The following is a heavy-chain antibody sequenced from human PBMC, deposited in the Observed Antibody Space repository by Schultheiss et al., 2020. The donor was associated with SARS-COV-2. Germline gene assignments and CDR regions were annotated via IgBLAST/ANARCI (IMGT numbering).Heavy chain of an antibody. D-gene: IGHD3-3*01. CDR3: AKQLTDFGVITGFDF. V-gene: IGHV3-23*01. J-gene: IGHJ4*02. CDR1: GITFSNYA. CDR2: ISATGDRT. Sequence: GESLKISCAVSGITFSNYAMHWVRQAPGKGLEWVIGISATGDRTHIVASVGGRFTISRDNSKNILYLQMNSLRADDTALYYCAKQLTDFGVITGFDFWGQGTLVTVSS.